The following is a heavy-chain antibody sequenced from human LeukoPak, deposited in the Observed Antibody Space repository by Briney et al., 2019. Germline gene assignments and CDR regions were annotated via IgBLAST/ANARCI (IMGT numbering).Heavy chain of an antibody. D-gene: IGHD4-23*01. CDR3: ARDGYGGNSEG. V-gene: IGHV1-69*05. Sequence: SVKVSCKASGGTFSSYAISWVRQAPGQGLEWMGGIIPIFGTANYAQKFQGRVTITTDESTSTAYMELSSQRSEDTAAYYCARDGYGGNSEGWGQGTLVTVSS. J-gene: IGHJ4*02. CDR1: GGTFSSYA. CDR2: IIPIFGTA.